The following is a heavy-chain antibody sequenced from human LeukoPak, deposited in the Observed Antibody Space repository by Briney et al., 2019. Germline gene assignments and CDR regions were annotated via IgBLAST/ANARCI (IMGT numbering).Heavy chain of an antibody. D-gene: IGHD1-26*01. J-gene: IGHJ4*02. CDR3: ARGEDYFDY. V-gene: IGHV3-23*01. CDR2: ISGSGGST. Sequence: GGSLRLSCAASGFTFSSYGMSWVCQAPGKGLEWVSAISGSGGSTYYADSVKGRFTISRDNSKNTLYLQMNSLRAEDTAVYYCARGEDYFDYWGQGTLVTVSS. CDR1: GFTFSSYG.